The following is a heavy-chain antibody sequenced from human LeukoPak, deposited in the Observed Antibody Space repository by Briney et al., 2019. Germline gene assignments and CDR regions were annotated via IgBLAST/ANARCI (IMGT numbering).Heavy chain of an antibody. V-gene: IGHV1-2*02. Sequence: GASVKVSCKASGYTFTGYYMHWVRQAPGQGLEWMGWINPNSGGTNYAQKFQGRVTMTRDTSISTAYMELSRLRSDDTAVYYCARVVAGYDFWSGSSPDAFDIWGQGTMVTVSS. D-gene: IGHD3-3*01. CDR1: GYTFTGYY. CDR3: ARVVAGYDFWSGSSPDAFDI. J-gene: IGHJ3*02. CDR2: INPNSGGT.